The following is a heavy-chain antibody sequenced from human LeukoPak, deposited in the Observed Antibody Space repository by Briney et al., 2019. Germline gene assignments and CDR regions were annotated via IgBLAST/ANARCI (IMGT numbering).Heavy chain of an antibody. CDR1: GGTFSSYA. CDR3: ARGAYDSSGYYWFDP. V-gene: IGHV1-69*01. Sequence: ASVKVSCKASGGTFSSYAISWVRQAPGQGLEWMGGIIPIFGTANYAQKFQGRVTITADESTSTAYMELSSLRSEDTAVYYCARGAYDSSGYYWFDPWGQGTLVTVSS. J-gene: IGHJ5*02. D-gene: IGHD3-22*01. CDR2: IIPIFGTA.